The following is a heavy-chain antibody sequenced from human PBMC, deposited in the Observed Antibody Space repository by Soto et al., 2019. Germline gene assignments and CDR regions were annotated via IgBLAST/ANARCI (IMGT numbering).Heavy chain of an antibody. J-gene: IGHJ4*02. V-gene: IGHV3-48*03. CDR1: GFTFSDYE. CDR2: ITSGGRSI. Sequence: PGGSQRLSCTASGFTFSDYEMNWVRQAPGKGLEWVSYITSGGRSIYYADSVKGRFIISRDNAENSLYLQMNSLRPEDTAVYYCVRRMASPDQWGQGTLVTVSS. CDR3: VRRMASPDQ. D-gene: IGHD2-15*01.